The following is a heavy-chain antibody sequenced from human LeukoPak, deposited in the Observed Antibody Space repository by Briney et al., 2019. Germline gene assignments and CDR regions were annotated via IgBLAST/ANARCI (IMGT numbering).Heavy chain of an antibody. V-gene: IGHV4-31*03. CDR2: IYYSGST. D-gene: IGHD6-19*01. Sequence: PSQTLSLTCTVSGGSISSGGYYWSWIRQHPGKGLEWIGYIYYSGSTYYNPSLKSRVTISVDTSMNQFSLKLSSVTAADTAVYYCARAYSSGWIDAFDIWGQGTMVTVSS. CDR1: GGSISSGGYY. J-gene: IGHJ3*02. CDR3: ARAYSSGWIDAFDI.